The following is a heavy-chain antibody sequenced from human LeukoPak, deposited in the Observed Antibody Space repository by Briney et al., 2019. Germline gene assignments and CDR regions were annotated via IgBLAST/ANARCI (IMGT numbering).Heavy chain of an antibody. Sequence: SETLSLTCAVSGGSISSGGYSWSCIRQPPGQGLEWIGYIYHSGSTYYNPSLKSRVTISVDRSKNQFSLKLSSVTAADTAVYYCATGITGTPFAFDIWGQGTMVTVSS. CDR1: GGSISSGGYS. CDR2: IYHSGST. CDR3: ATGITGTPFAFDI. D-gene: IGHD1-7*01. J-gene: IGHJ3*02. V-gene: IGHV4-30-2*01.